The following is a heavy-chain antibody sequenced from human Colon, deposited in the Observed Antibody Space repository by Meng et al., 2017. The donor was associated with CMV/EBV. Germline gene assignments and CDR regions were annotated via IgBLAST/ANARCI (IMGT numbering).Heavy chain of an antibody. D-gene: IGHD2-21*01. CDR2: MNPNSGHT. CDR1: GYTFTGYY. J-gene: IGHJ4*02. Sequence: ASVKVSCKASGYTFTGYYMHWVRQAPGQGLEWMGWMNPNSGHTAYAQKFQGRVTMTRDTSMTTAYLEVTSLRSDDTAVYYCVRGRVVGGGWGQGTLVTVSS. CDR3: VRGRVVGGG. V-gene: IGHV1-2*02.